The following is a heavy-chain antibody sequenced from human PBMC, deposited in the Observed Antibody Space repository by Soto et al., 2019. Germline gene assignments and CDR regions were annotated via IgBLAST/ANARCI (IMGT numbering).Heavy chain of an antibody. CDR1: GGTISSGGYS. CDR3: ARMVDCSSTSCYDLDY. J-gene: IGHJ4*02. V-gene: IGHV4-61*08. CDR2: IYYSGST. D-gene: IGHD2-2*01. Sequence: SXTLSLTCAVSGGTISSGGYSWSWIRQPPGKGLEWIGYIYYSGSTNYNPSLKSRVTISVDTSKNQFSLKLSSVTAADTAVYYCARMVDCSSTSCYDLDYWGQGTLVTVSS.